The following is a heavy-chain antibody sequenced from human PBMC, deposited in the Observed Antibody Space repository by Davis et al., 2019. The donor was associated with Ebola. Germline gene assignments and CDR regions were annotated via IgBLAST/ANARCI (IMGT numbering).Heavy chain of an antibody. D-gene: IGHD6-19*01. CDR1: GGSISSSSYY. CDR3: ARESSGWSSAFDY. V-gene: IGHV4-39*07. J-gene: IGHJ4*02. Sequence: MPSETLSLTCTISGGSISSSSYYWGWIRQPPGKGLEWIGSIYYSGSTYYNPSLKSRVTISVDTSKNQFSLKLSSVTAADTAVYYCARESSGWSSAFDYWGQGTLVTVSS. CDR2: IYYSGST.